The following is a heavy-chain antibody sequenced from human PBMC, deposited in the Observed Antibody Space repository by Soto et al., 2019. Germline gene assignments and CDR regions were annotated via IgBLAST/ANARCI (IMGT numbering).Heavy chain of an antibody. D-gene: IGHD6-13*01. Sequence: QVQLVQSGTEVKKPGASVKVSCKASGYTFTNYGISWVRQAPGQGLEWLAWINTYNGHTNYAQKLQGRVTLTTDTSTSTAYMELRSLRSDDTAVYYSARDLLYSSRSTVRFDIWGQGTMVTVSS. CDR1: GYTFTNYG. V-gene: IGHV1-18*01. CDR3: ARDLLYSSRSTVRFDI. J-gene: IGHJ3*02. CDR2: INTYNGHT.